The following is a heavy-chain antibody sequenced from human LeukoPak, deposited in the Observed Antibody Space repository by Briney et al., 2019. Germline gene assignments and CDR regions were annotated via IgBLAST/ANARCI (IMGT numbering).Heavy chain of an antibody. CDR2: IWHNGSKK. D-gene: IGHD3-9*01. CDR1: GFTFGTYG. J-gene: IGHJ4*02. V-gene: IGHV3-30*02. Sequence: QPGGSLRLSCAGSGFTFGTYGMHWVRQAPGKGLEWLAFIWHNGSKKFYGDSAKGRFTISRDNSKNTMDLQMSSLRVEDTAVYYCVRDLLTLPQKYFDSWGQGTLVSISS. CDR3: VRDLLTLPQKYFDS.